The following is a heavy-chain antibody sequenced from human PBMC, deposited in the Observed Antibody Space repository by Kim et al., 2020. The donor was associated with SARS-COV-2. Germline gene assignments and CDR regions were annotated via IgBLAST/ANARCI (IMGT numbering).Heavy chain of an antibody. D-gene: IGHD3-3*01. CDR2: INRDGSST. CDR3: ARSYDFWNGYFALDS. CDR1: GFTFSRHW. Sequence: GGSLRLSCAASGFTFSRHWMHWVRQAPGKGLDWVSRINRDGSSTDHADSVKGRFTVSRDNANNMVYLQMDSLRAEDTAVYYCARSYDFWNGYFALDSWGQGIMVTVSS. J-gene: IGHJ3*01. V-gene: IGHV3-74*01.